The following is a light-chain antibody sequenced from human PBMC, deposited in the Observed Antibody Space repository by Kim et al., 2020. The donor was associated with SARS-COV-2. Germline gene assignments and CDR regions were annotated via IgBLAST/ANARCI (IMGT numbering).Light chain of an antibody. CDR1: KLGDKY. J-gene: IGLJ3*02. CDR2: EDS. CDR3: QAWDSSTGV. Sequence: SYELTQPPSVSVSAGQTASITCSGDKLGDKYVCWYQQKPGQSPVRVIYEDSRRPSGIPERFLGSNSGNTATLTISGTQAMDEADYYCQAWDSSTGVFGGGTKLTVL. V-gene: IGLV3-1*01.